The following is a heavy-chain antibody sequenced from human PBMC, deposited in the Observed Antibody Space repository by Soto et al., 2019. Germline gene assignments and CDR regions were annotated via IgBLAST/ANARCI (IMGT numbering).Heavy chain of an antibody. CDR3: TPGGVPAPAKGYYYYAKDV. CDR2: IKSKTDGGTA. J-gene: IGHJ6*02. CDR1: GFTFTNAW. V-gene: IGHV3-15*07. Sequence: EVQLVESGGGLVKPGVSLRLSCAASGFTFTNAWMNWVRQAPGKGLEWVGRIKSKTDGGTADYAAPVKGRFSISRDDSRTTLYLQMNSQKAEDTAVYYCTPGGVPAPAKGYYYYAKDVWGQGTKVTVSS. D-gene: IGHD2-2*01.